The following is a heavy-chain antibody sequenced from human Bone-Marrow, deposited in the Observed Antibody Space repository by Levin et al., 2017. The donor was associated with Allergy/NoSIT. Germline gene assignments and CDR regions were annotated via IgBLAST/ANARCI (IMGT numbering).Heavy chain of an antibody. D-gene: IGHD6-19*01. Sequence: LSLTCAASGFTFSRFWMSWVRQAPGKGLEWVANIRQDGSENYYLDSVKGRFTISRDNAQSSLYLQMNSLRAEDTAVYYCASWRHSSSCWYFDLWGRGTLVTVSS. V-gene: IGHV3-7*03. CDR1: GFTFSRFW. J-gene: IGHJ2*01. CDR3: ASWRHSSSCWYFDL. CDR2: IRQDGSEN.